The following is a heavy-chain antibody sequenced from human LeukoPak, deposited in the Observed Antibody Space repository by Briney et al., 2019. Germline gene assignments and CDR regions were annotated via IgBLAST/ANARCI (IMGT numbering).Heavy chain of an antibody. Sequence: ASVKVSCKASGYTFTSYYMHWVRQAPGQGLEWMGIINPSGGTTSYAQKFQGRVTMTRDTSICTAYMELSRLRSDDTAVYYCASSLGAVTTRDAFDIWGQGTMVTVSS. D-gene: IGHD3-16*01. J-gene: IGHJ3*02. CDR3: ASSLGAVTTRDAFDI. V-gene: IGHV1-46*01. CDR1: GYTFTSYY. CDR2: INPSGGTT.